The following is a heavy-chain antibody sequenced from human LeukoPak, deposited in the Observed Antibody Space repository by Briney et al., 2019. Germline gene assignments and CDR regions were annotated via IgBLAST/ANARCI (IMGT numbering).Heavy chain of an antibody. V-gene: IGHV1-69*13. J-gene: IGHJ3*02. CDR2: IIPIFGTA. D-gene: IGHD3-10*01. Sequence: SVKVSCKASGGTFSSYAISWVRQAPGQGLEWMGGIIPIFGTANYAQKFQGRATITADESTSTAYMELSSLRSEDTAVYYCAREGGSGSYGPIWGQGTMVTVSS. CDR1: GGTFSSYA. CDR3: AREGGSGSYGPI.